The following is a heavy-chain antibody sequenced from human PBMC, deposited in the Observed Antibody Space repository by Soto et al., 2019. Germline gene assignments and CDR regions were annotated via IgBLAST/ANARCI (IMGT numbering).Heavy chain of an antibody. D-gene: IGHD6-25*01. V-gene: IGHV1-46*01. CDR1: GYTFTNYY. CDR3: ARGRPDLATKGSFDY. J-gene: IGHJ4*02. CDR2: IHYSGATP. Sequence: QVQLVQSGAEVKRPGASVKVSCKASGYTFTNYYIHWVRQAPGQGLEWMGVIHYSGATPTYAQKFQGRVTMARDTSKSTYYLALSSLTSEDTAVFYWARGRPDLATKGSFDYWGQGTLVTVSS.